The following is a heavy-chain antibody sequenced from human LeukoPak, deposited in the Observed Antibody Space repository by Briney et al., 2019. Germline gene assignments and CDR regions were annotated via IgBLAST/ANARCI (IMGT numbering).Heavy chain of an antibody. V-gene: IGHV3-7*04. CDR1: GFTFNTYW. Sequence: GGSLRLSCAASGFTFNTYWMNWVRQAPGKGLERVAKIKQDGSEKYYVDSVKGRFTISRDNAKNSLYLQMSSLRAEDTAVYYCARGYYGMDVWGQGTTVTVSS. CDR2: IKQDGSEK. J-gene: IGHJ6*02. CDR3: ARGYYGMDV.